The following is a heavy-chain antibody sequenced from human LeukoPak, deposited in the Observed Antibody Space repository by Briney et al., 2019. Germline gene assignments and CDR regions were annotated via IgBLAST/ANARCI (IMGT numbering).Heavy chain of an antibody. Sequence: GGSLRLSCAASGFTFSSYWMHWVRQAPGKGLVWVSRINSDGSSTSYADSVKCRFTISRDNAKNTLYLQMNSLRAEDTAVYYCARELAVAAYNWFDPWGQGTLVTVSS. D-gene: IGHD6-19*01. CDR1: GFTFSSYW. CDR3: ARELAVAAYNWFDP. CDR2: INSDGSST. J-gene: IGHJ5*02. V-gene: IGHV3-74*01.